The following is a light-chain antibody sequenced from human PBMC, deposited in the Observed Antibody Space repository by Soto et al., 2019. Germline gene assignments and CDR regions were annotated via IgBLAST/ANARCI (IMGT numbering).Light chain of an antibody. J-gene: IGKJ4*01. CDR2: SAS. V-gene: IGKV1-39*01. Sequence: DIQMTRSPSSLSAFVGDSVTITCHASQRISTFLNWYHQKPGKAPKLLIYSASYLQSGVPSNFSGSGSGTDFTLSIVTLQPEDFGTYYCQQSYRLPLTFGGGTKVEI. CDR1: QRISTF. CDR3: QQSYRLPLT.